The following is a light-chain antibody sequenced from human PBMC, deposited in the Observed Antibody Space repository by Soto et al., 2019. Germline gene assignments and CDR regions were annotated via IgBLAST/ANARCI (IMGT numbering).Light chain of an antibody. CDR2: GAS. CDR3: QHYYISLVA. CDR1: QSVSSN. J-gene: IGKJ3*01. V-gene: IGKV3-20*01. Sequence: EIALTQSPGTLSVSPGERATLSCRASQSVSSNLAWYQQKPGQAPRLLIYGASSRATGIPDRFSGSGFGTDFTLTISRLEPEDFAVYYCQHYYISLVAFGPGTKVDIK.